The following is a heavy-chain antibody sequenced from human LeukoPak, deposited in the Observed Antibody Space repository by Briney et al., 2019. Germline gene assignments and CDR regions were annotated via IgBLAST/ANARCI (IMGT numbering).Heavy chain of an antibody. V-gene: IGHV3-7*01. CDR3: VKPITISGATDAFDI. CDR2: IKQDGSEK. J-gene: IGHJ3*02. Sequence: PGGSLRLSCTASRFTFSSYWMNWVRQAPGKGLEWVANIKQDGSEKYYVDSVKGRFTISRDNAKNSLYLQVNSLRAEDTAVYYCVKPITISGATDAFDIWGQGTMVTVSS. CDR1: RFTFSSYW. D-gene: IGHD3-3*01.